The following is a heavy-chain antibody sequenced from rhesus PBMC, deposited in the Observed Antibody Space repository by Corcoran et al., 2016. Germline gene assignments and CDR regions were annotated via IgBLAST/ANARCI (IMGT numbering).Heavy chain of an antibody. CDR1: GFTFSSYG. J-gene: IGHJ4*01. CDR2: INSGGGTT. V-gene: IGHV3S5*01. Sequence: EVQLVETGGGLVQPGGSLKLSCAASGFTFSSYGMSWVRKAPGKGLEWVPTINSGGGTTYHADSVEGRFTISRDNSKNTLSLQMNSLGAEDTAVYYCAKDQCGGIYCYCDYWGQGVLVTVSS. D-gene: IGHD2-27*01. CDR3: AKDQCGGIYCYCDY.